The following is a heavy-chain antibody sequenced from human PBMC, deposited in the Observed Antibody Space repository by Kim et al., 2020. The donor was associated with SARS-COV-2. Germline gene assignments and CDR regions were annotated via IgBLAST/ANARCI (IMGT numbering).Heavy chain of an antibody. D-gene: IGHD1-1*01. J-gene: IGHJ3*02. V-gene: IGHV3-73*01. CDR3: TRVPGTTLGFWDTFDI. CDR1: GFTFSGSA. Sequence: GGSLRLSCAASGFTFSGSAMHWVRQASGKGLEWVGRIRSKANSYATAYAASVKGRFTISRDDSKTTAYLQMNSLKTEDTAVYYCTRVPGTTLGFWDTFDIWGQGTMVTVSS. CDR2: IRSKANSYAT.